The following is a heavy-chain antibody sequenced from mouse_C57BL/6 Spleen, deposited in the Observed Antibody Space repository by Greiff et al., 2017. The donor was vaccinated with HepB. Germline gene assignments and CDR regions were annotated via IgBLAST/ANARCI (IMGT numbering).Heavy chain of an antibody. CDR2: INPSNGGT. Sequence: QVQLQQPGTELVKPGASVKLSCKASGYTFTSYWMHWVKQRPGQGLEWIGNINPSNGGTNYNEKFKSKATLTVDKSSSTAYMQLSSLTSEDSAVYYGDRGMGSYQAWFAYWGQGTMVTVSA. CDR3: DRGMGSYQAWFAY. CDR1: GYTFTSYW. D-gene: IGHD2-10*01. J-gene: IGHJ3*01. V-gene: IGHV1-53*01.